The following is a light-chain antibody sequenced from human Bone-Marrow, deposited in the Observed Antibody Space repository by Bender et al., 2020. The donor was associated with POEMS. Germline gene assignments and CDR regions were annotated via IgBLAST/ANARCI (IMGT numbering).Light chain of an antibody. Sequence: QSVLTQPPSVSEAPGQRVTISCTGSSSNIGANYDVHWYQQFPGTAPKLVIYGNNNRPSGVPDRISGSKSGTTASLAITGLQAEDEADYYCQAYDSSLGGWVFGGGTKLTVL. CDR2: GNN. CDR3: QAYDSSLGGWV. J-gene: IGLJ3*02. CDR1: SSNIGANYD. V-gene: IGLV1-40*01.